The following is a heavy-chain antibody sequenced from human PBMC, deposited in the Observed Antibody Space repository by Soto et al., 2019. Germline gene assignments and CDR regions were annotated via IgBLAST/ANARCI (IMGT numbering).Heavy chain of an antibody. CDR1: GFTFSSYV. CDR3: AKDLGFPVSSGWYNN. V-gene: IGHV3-23*01. D-gene: IGHD6-19*01. CDR2: ISGSGGNT. Sequence: PGGSLRLSCASSGFTFSSYVIIWVRQAPVKGLEWVSAISGSGGNTYYADSVKGRFTISRDNSRNTLYLQMNSLRAEDTALYYCAKDLGFPVSSGWYNNWGQGTLVTVSS. J-gene: IGHJ4*02.